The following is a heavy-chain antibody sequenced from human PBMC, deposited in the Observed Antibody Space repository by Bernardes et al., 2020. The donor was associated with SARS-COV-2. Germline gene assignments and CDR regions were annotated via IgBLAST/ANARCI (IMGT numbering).Heavy chain of an antibody. V-gene: IGHV3-66*01. CDR3: ARDLMTTPSYYYGMDV. CDR2: IYSAGNT. CDR1: GLTVSHNY. D-gene: IGHD4-4*01. Sequence: GSLRLSCAASGLTVSHNYMIWVRQAPGKGLEWVSVIYSAGNTYYADSVKGRFTISRDGSKNTLYLQMSSLRAEDTAVYYCARDLMTTPSYYYGMDVWGQGTTVNV. J-gene: IGHJ6*02.